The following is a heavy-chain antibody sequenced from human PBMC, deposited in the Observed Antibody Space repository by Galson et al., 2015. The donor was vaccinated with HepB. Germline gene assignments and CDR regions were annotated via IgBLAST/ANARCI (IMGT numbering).Heavy chain of an antibody. D-gene: IGHD3-9*01. Sequence: LRLSCAASGFTFSSYEMNWVRQAPGKGLEWVSYISSSGSTIYYADSVKGRFTISRDNAKNSLYLQMNSLRAEDTAVYYCAREDYDILTGYLPIDAFDIWGQGTMVTVSS. CDR1: GFTFSSYE. J-gene: IGHJ3*02. V-gene: IGHV3-48*03. CDR3: AREDYDILTGYLPIDAFDI. CDR2: ISSSGSTI.